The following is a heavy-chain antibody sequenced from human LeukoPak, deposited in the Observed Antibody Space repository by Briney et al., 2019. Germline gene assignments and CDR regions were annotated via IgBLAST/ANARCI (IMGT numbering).Heavy chain of an antibody. D-gene: IGHD6-13*01. CDR1: GFTFSSYS. V-gene: IGHV3-48*01. J-gene: IGHJ6*03. CDR2: ISSSSSTM. Sequence: PGGSLRLSCAASGFTFSSYSMNWVRQAPGKGLEWVSYISSSSSTMYYADSVKGRFTISRDNAKNSLYLQMNSLRAEDTAVYYCARDDYVAAAGLRGQKSYYYYYMDVWGKGTTVTISS. CDR3: ARDDYVAAAGLRGQKSYYYYYMDV.